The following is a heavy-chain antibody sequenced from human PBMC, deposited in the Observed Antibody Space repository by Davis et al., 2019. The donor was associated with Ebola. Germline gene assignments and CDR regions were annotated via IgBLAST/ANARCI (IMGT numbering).Heavy chain of an antibody. CDR2: ISYDGSNK. D-gene: IGHD3-10*01. J-gene: IGHJ4*02. CDR1: GFTFSSYA. Sequence: GESLKISCAASGFTFSSYAMHWVRQAPGKGLEWVAVISYDGSNKYYADSVKGRFTISRDNSKNTLYLQMNSLRAEDTAVYYCARDSTFGGWGQGTLVTVSS. CDR3: ARDSTFGG. V-gene: IGHV3-30-3*01.